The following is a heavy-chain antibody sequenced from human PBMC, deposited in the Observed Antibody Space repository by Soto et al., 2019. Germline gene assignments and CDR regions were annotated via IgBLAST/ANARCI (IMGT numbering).Heavy chain of an antibody. Sequence: SETLSLTCTVSGGSISSYYWSWIRQPPGKGLEWIGYIYYSGSTNYNPSLKSRVTISVDTSKNQFSLKLSSVTAADTAVYYCARHGGSRKNWFDPWGQGTLVTVSS. CDR2: IYYSGST. CDR1: GGSISSYY. CDR3: ARHGGSRKNWFDP. J-gene: IGHJ5*02. V-gene: IGHV4-59*08. D-gene: IGHD2-2*01.